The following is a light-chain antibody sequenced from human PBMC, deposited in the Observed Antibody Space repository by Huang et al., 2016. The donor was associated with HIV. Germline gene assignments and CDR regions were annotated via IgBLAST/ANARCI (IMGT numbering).Light chain of an antibody. Sequence: EVVLTQSPGTLSFSPGEGATLSCRASHSVSSNYLAGYQQRPGQAPRLLIYGASSRATGIPDRFSGSGSGTDFTLTISRLEPEDFAVYYCQQYGNSPYTFGQGTKLEIK. J-gene: IGKJ2*01. V-gene: IGKV3-20*01. CDR1: HSVSSNY. CDR2: GAS. CDR3: QQYGNSPYT.